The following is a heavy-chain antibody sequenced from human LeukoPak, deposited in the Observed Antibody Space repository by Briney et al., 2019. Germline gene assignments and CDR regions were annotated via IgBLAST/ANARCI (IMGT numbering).Heavy chain of an antibody. CDR1: EFTFSSYN. Sequence: GGSLRLSCAASEFTFSSYNMNWVRQAPGKGLEWVSYISSSSSTIYYADSVKGRFTISRDNAKNSLYLQMNSLRAEDTAVNYCAGLDYDILTSPNDYWGQGTLVTVSS. CDR3: AGLDYDILTSPNDY. V-gene: IGHV3-48*01. CDR2: ISSSSSTI. J-gene: IGHJ4*02. D-gene: IGHD3-9*01.